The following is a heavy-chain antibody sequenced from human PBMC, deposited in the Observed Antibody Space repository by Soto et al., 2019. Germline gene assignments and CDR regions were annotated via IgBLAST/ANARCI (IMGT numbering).Heavy chain of an antibody. CDR2: ISGGGGST. CDR3: ARPGSMELLSYFDY. J-gene: IGHJ4*02. CDR1: GITFSSYA. D-gene: IGHD1-26*01. V-gene: IGHV3-23*01. Sequence: GGSLRLSCAASGITFSSYAMSWVRQAPGKGLEWVSAISGGGGSTYYADSVKGRVTISVDTSKNQFSLKLSSVTAADTAVYYCARPGSMELLSYFDYWGQGTLVTVS.